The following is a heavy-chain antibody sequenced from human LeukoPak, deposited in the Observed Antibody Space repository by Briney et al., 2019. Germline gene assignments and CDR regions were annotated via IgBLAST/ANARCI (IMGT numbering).Heavy chain of an antibody. CDR3: ARIPLGYSGAYYFDY. Sequence: PSETLSLTCTVSRGSISGSLRSYYWSWLRQPPGKGLEWIGYISSSGSVNDNPSLRSRVTISVDTSKNQFFLSLSSVSAADTAVYYCARIPLGYSGAYYFDYWGQGTLVTVSP. D-gene: IGHD5-12*01. CDR1: RGSISGSLRSYY. CDR2: ISSSGSV. J-gene: IGHJ4*02. V-gene: IGHV4-4*09.